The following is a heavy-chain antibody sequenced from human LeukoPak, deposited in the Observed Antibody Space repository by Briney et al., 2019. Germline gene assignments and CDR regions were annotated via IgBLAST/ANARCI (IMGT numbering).Heavy chain of an antibody. CDR3: ARDPELYYFDY. J-gene: IGHJ4*02. V-gene: IGHV3-30*04. Sequence: GGSLRLCCAASGFTFSSYAMHWVRHAPGKGLEWVAVISYDGSNKYYADSVKGRFTISRDNSKNTLYLQMNSLRAEDTAVYYCARDPELYYFDYWGQGTLVTVSS. CDR1: GFTFSSYA. CDR2: ISYDGSNK. D-gene: IGHD3-10*01.